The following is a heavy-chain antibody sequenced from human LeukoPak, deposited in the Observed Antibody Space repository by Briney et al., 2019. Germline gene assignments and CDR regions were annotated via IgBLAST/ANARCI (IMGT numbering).Heavy chain of an antibody. V-gene: IGHV4-38-2*02. CDR3: ARDRWLQLFDY. J-gene: IGHJ4*02. CDR2: IYHSGNT. D-gene: IGHD5-24*01. CDR1: GYSISSGYY. Sequence: PSETLSLTCTVSGYSISSGYYWGWIRQPPGKGPEWIGSIYHSGNTYYNPSLKSRVTISVDRSKNQFSLKLSSVTAADTAVYYCARDRWLQLFDYWGQGTLVTVSS.